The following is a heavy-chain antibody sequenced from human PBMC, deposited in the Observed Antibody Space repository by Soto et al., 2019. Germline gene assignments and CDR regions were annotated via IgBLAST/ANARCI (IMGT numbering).Heavy chain of an antibody. CDR2: ISWNSGSI. CDR1: GFTFDDYA. V-gene: IGHV3-9*01. D-gene: IGHD3-10*01. Sequence: PGGSLRLSCAASGFTFDDYAMHWVRQAPGKGLEWVSGISWNSGSIGYADSVKGRFTISRDNAKNSLYLQMNSLRAEDTALYYCAKDSDITMVRGVMDVWGQGTTVTVSS. J-gene: IGHJ6*02. CDR3: AKDSDITMVRGVMDV.